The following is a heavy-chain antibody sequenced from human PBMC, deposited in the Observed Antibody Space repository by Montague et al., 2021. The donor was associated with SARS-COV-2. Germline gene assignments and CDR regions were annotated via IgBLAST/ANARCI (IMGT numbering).Heavy chain of an antibody. V-gene: IGHV4-59*01. CDR2: IYYSGST. J-gene: IGHJ4*02. CDR3: ARVPPVGDGSGGYYSGGFDY. Sequence: SETLSLTCTVSGGSISSYYWSWIRQPPGEGLEWIGYIYYSGSTNXNPSLKSRVTISVDTSKNQFSLKLSSVTAADTAVYYCARVPPVGDGSGGYYSGGFDYWGQGTLVTVSS. D-gene: IGHD3-22*01. CDR1: GGSISSYY.